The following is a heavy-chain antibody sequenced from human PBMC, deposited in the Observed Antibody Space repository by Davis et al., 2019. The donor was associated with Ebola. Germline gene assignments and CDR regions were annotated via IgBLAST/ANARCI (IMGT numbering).Heavy chain of an antibody. CDR3: ARMDYYYGSGTNRFDP. V-gene: IGHV4-39*07. CDR2: IYYSGST. CDR1: GGSISSSSYY. J-gene: IGHJ5*02. Sequence: SETLSLTCTASGGSISSSSYYWGWIRQPPGKGLEWIGSIYYSGSTYYNPSLKSRVTISVDTSKNQFSLKLSSVTAADTAVYYCARMDYYYGSGTNRFDPWGQEPWSPSPQ. D-gene: IGHD3-10*01.